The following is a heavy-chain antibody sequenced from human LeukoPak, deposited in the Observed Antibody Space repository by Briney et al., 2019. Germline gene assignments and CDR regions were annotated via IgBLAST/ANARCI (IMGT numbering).Heavy chain of an antibody. CDR2: ISYSGST. D-gene: IGHD3-10*01. V-gene: IGHV4-31*03. CDR1: GGSISSGGYY. Sequence: SETLSLTCTVSGGSISSGGYYWNWIRLHPGKGLEWIGYISYSGSTYYNPSLKSRVTISIDTSKNQFSLKLNSVAAADAAVYYCARFYYYNSGSYYKTEYFQHWGQGTLVTVSS. CDR3: ARFYYYNSGSYYKTEYFQH. J-gene: IGHJ1*01.